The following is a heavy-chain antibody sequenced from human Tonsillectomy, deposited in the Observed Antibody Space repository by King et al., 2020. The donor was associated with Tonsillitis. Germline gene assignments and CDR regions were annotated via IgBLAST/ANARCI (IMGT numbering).Heavy chain of an antibody. Sequence: VQLVESGGGLAKPGGSLRLSCAASGFTFNNAWMSWVRQAPGKGPEWVGRIKSKTDGGARDYAAPVKGRFSISRDDSKNTLDLQMNSLKTEDTGVYYCTTDPQYYDNRVPAFDLWGQGTMVTVSS. V-gene: IGHV3-15*01. J-gene: IGHJ3*01. CDR3: TTDPQYYDNRVPAFDL. CDR1: GFTFNNAW. CDR2: IKSKTDGGAR. D-gene: IGHD3-16*01.